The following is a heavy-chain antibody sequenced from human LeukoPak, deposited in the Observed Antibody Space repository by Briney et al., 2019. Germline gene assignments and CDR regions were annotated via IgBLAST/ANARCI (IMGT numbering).Heavy chain of an antibody. V-gene: IGHV5-51*01. J-gene: IGHJ6*03. CDR3: ARHGSNNYYYMDV. CDR1: GYSFTSYW. CDR2: IYPGDSDT. Sequence: GEPLKISGKGSGYSFTSYWIGWVGQMPGKGLEWMGIIYPGDSDTRYSPSFQGQVTISADTSISTAYLQWSSLKASDTAMYYCARHGSNNYYYMDVWGKGTTVTVSS. D-gene: IGHD2-8*01.